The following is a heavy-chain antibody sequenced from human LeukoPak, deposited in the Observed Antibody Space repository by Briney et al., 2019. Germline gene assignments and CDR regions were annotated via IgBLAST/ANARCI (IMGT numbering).Heavy chain of an antibody. D-gene: IGHD3-10*01. CDR1: GDSVSSESYY. CDR3: ARDLAPNYYGSGSFFDY. J-gene: IGHJ4*02. Sequence: SETLSLTCTVSGDSVSSESYYWSWIRQPAGKGLEWIGRINTSGSTNYSPSLKSRVTISLDTSKNQFSLKLSSVTAADTAVYYCARDLAPNYYGSGSFFDYWGQGTLVTVSS. CDR2: INTSGST. V-gene: IGHV4-61*02.